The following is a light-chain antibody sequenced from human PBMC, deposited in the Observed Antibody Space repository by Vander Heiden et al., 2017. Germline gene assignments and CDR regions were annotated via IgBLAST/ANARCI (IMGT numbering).Light chain of an antibody. CDR2: DVN. J-gene: IGLJ2*01. CDR1: ISDVGSSTP. Sequence: SALPQPRSVSASPGQSVTISCTGTISDVGSSTPVSWSQQHPGKAPKLMIYDVNKRPSGVPDRFSGSKSGNTASLTISGLQAEDESDYYCCSYAGSPHVIFGGGTKLTVL. CDR3: CSYAGSPHVI. V-gene: IGLV2-11*01.